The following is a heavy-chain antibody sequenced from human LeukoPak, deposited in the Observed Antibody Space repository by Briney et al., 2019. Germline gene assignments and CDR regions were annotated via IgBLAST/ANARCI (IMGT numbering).Heavy chain of an antibody. D-gene: IGHD6-13*01. V-gene: IGHV4-59*01. CDR1: GGSFSDY. J-gene: IGHJ3*02. CDR2: MYYSGST. CDR3: AGAGQQLVHLDAFDI. Sequence: SETLSLTCTVCGGSFSDYWSWVRQSPGKGLEWIGYMYYSGSTNYNPSLKSRVTISVDTSKDQFSLKLSSVTAADTAVYYCAGAGQQLVHLDAFDIWGQGTMVTVSS.